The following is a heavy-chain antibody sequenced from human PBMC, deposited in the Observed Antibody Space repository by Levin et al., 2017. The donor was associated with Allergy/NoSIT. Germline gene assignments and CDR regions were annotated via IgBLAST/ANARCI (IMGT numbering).Heavy chain of an antibody. J-gene: IGHJ4*02. D-gene: IGHD2-21*02. CDR3: ARGTYCGGDCYFRSSVDYFDY. CDR1: GFTFSSYW. CDR2: IKQDGSEK. V-gene: IGHV3-7*01. Sequence: GGSLRLSCAASGFTFSSYWMSWVRQAPGKGLEWVANIKQDGSEKYYVDSVKGRFTISRDNAKNSLYLQMNSLRAEDTAVYYCARGTYCGGDCYFRSSVDYFDYWGQGTLVTVSS.